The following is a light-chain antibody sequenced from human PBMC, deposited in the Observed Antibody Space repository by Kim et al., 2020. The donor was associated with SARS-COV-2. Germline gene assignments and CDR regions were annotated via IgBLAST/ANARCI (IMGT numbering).Light chain of an antibody. CDR1: QSISST. Sequence: VSPGERTPLSCRASQSISSTLAWYQQKPGQAPRLLIHDASIRATGIPARFSGSGSGTEFTLTISSLQSEDFAVYYCQHYFNWPSTFGQGTRLEIK. CDR2: DAS. CDR3: QHYFNWPST. V-gene: IGKV3-15*01. J-gene: IGKJ5*01.